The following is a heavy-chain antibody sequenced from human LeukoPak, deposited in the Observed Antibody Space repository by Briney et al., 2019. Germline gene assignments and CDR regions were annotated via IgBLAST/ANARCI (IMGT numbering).Heavy chain of an antibody. V-gene: IGHV4-38-2*02. CDR3: ATRPGAGYCSGGSCYGDAFDI. CDR1: GYSISSGYY. CDR2: INHSGST. Sequence: SETLSLTCTVSGYSISSGYYWSWIRQPPGKGLEWIGEINHSGSTNYNPSLKSRVTISVDTSKNQFSLKLSSVTAADTAVYYCATRPGAGYCSGGSCYGDAFDIWGQGTMVTVSS. J-gene: IGHJ3*02. D-gene: IGHD2-15*01.